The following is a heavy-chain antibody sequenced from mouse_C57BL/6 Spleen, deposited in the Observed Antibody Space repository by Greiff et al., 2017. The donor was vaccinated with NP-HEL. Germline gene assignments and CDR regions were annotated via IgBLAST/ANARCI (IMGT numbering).Heavy chain of an antibody. D-gene: IGHD2-4*01. CDR2: IHPNSGST. CDR3: AREPSTMITYLAY. V-gene: IGHV1-64*01. Sequence: QVQLQQPGAELVKPGASVKLSCKASGYTFTSYWMHWVKQRPGQGLEWIGMIHPNSGSTNYNEKFKSKATLTVDKSSSTAYMQLSSLTSEDSAVYYCAREPSTMITYLAYWGQGTLVTVSA. CDR1: GYTFTSYW. J-gene: IGHJ3*01.